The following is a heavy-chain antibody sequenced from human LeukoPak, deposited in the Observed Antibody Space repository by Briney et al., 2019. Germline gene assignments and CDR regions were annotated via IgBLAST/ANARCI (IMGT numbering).Heavy chain of an antibody. CDR1: GGSISSGGYS. D-gene: IGHD1-1*01. CDR3: ARTTQQLIHGVGY. J-gene: IGHJ4*02. V-gene: IGHV4-61*08. CDR2: IYYSGST. Sequence: PSQTLSLTCAVSGGSISSGGYSWSWIRQPPGEGLEWIGYIYYSGSTNYNPSHKSRVTISLDTVKNQFSLSLRSVTAADTAIYYCARTTQQLIHGVGYWGPGTLVTVSS.